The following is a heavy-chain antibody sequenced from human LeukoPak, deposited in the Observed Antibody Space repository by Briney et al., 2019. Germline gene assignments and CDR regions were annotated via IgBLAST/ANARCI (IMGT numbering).Heavy chain of an antibody. D-gene: IGHD3-16*01. CDR2: ISGGGGNT. CDR3: AKDCHQGGGTEEGVDFDY. Sequence: PGGSLRLSCAASGFTFSTSVMSWVRQVPGKGLEWVSAISGGGGNTYYADSVKGRFTISRDNSKNMLYLQMNSLRAEDTALYYCAKDCHQGGGTEEGVDFDYWGQGTLVTVSS. V-gene: IGHV3-23*01. J-gene: IGHJ4*02. CDR1: GFTFSTSV.